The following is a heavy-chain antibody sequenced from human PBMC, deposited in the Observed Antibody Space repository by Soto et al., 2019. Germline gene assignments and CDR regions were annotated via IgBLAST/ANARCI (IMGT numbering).Heavy chain of an antibody. CDR3: ARIGDFYYYYYGMDV. CDR2: IYHSGST. V-gene: IGHV4-4*02. Sequence: SLTCAVSGGSISSSNWWSWVRQPPGKGLEWIGEIYHSGSTNYNPSLKSRVTISVDKSKNQFSLKLSSVTAADTAVYYCARIGDFYYYYYGMDVWGQGTTVTVSS. D-gene: IGHD3-3*01. J-gene: IGHJ6*02. CDR1: GGSISSSNW.